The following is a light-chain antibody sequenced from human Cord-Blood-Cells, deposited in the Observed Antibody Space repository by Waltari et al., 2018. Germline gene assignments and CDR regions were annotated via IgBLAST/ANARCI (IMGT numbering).Light chain of an antibody. CDR3: QQYGSSYT. J-gene: IGKJ2*01. CDR1: QSVSSSY. V-gene: IGKV3-20*01. Sequence: EIVLTQSPGTLSLSPGERATLSCRASQSVSSSYLAWYQQKPGQAPRLLIYGASSMATGIPDRFSGSVSGTDFTLTISRLEPEDFAVYYCQQYGSSYTFGQGTKLEIK. CDR2: GAS.